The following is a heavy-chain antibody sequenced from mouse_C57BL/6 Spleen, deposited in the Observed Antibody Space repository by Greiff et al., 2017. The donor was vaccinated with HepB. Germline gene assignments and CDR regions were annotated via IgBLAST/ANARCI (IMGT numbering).Heavy chain of an antibody. Sequence: EVQGVDSGGGLVKPGGSLKLSCAASGFTFSSYAMSWVRQTPEKRLEWVATISDGGSYTYYPDNVKGRFTISRDNAKNNLYLQMSHLKSEDTAMYYCARGGELGLYFDYWGQGTTLTVSS. CDR1: GFTFSSYA. CDR2: ISDGGSYT. J-gene: IGHJ2*01. CDR3: ARGGELGLYFDY. D-gene: IGHD4-1*01. V-gene: IGHV5-4*01.